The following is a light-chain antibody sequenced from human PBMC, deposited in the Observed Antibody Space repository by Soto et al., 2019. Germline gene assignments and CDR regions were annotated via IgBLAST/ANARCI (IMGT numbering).Light chain of an antibody. Sequence: QSVLTQPPSASATPGQRVTISCSGSSSNIGSNTVTWYHQLPGTAPKLLIHSNNQRPSGVPDRFSCSKSGTSASLAISGLQSEDEADYYCAAWDDSLNGVVFGGGTKLTVL. CDR1: SSNIGSNT. V-gene: IGLV1-44*01. J-gene: IGLJ2*01. CDR3: AAWDDSLNGVV. CDR2: SNN.